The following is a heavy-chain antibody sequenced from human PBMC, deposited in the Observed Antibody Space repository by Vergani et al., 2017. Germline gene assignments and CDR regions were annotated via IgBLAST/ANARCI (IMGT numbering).Heavy chain of an antibody. CDR3: ATAGYCSSTSCHNFDY. V-gene: IGHV1-69*06. Sequence: QVQLVQSGAEVKKPGSSVKVSCKASGGTFSSYAISWVRQAPGQGLEWMGGIIPIFGTANYAQKFQGRVTMTEDTSTDTAYMELSSLRSEDTAVYYCATAGYCSSTSCHNFDYWGQGTLVTVSS. D-gene: IGHD2-2*02. J-gene: IGHJ4*02. CDR2: IIPIFGTA. CDR1: GGTFSSYA.